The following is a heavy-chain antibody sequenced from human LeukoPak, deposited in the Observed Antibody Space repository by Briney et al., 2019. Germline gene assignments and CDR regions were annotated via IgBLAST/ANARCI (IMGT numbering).Heavy chain of an antibody. CDR2: ISSSGST. J-gene: IGHJ4*02. D-gene: IGHD3-10*01. V-gene: IGHV4-61*02. Sequence: SQTLSLTCTVSGDSISSGDYYWSWIRQPAGKGLEWIGRISSSGSTNYNPSLKSRVTISVDTSKNQFSLKLSSVTAADTAVYYCARAEYYYGSGSYDSWGQGTLVTVSS. CDR1: GDSISSGDYY. CDR3: ARAEYYYGSGSYDS.